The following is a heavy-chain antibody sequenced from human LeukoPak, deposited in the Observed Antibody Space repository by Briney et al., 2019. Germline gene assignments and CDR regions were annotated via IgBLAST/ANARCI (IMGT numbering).Heavy chain of an antibody. V-gene: IGHV3-73*01. CDR1: GFTFSGSA. CDR2: IRSEANSYAT. J-gene: IGHJ4*02. CDR3: TTNTQRAWADY. D-gene: IGHD6-25*01. Sequence: GGSLRLSCAASGFTFSGSAMHWVRRASGKGLEWVGRIRSEANSYATAYAASVKGRFTISRDDSKNTAYLQMNSLKTEDTAVYYCTTNTQRAWADYWGQGTLVTVSS.